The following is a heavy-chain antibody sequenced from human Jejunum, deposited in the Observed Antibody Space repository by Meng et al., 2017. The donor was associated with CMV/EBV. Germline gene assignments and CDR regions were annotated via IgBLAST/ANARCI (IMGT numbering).Heavy chain of an antibody. CDR2: INAVNGHT. Sequence: SYAIHWVRQAPGQSLAWMGWINAVNGHTNYSPKFQGRLTISRDTSASTDTSATTAYLDLSSLRSEDTAIYYCATRVSGTYHDNWFDPWGQGTLVTVSS. D-gene: IGHD3-10*01. CDR1: SYA. J-gene: IGHJ5*02. CDR3: ATRVSGTYHDNWFDP. V-gene: IGHV1-3*01.